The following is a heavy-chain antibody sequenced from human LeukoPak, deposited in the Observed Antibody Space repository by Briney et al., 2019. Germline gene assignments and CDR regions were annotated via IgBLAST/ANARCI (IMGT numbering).Heavy chain of an antibody. CDR2: ISYGGSNK. J-gene: IGHJ4*02. V-gene: IGHV3-30*18. CDR3: AKSAVAATAGFDY. D-gene: IGHD6-19*01. Sequence: PGRSLRLSCAASGFTFSSYGMHWVRQAPGKGLEWVAVISYGGSNKYYADSVKGRFTISRDNSKNTLYLQMNSLRAEDTAVYYCAKSAVAATAGFDYWGQGTLVTVSS. CDR1: GFTFSSYG.